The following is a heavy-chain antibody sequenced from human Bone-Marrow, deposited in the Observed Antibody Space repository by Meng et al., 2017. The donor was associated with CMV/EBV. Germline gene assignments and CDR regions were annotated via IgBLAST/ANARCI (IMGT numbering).Heavy chain of an antibody. CDR2: ISYDGSTK. CDR3: AREDGIAARLSYYYGMDV. J-gene: IGHJ6*02. V-gene: IGHV3-30*04. D-gene: IGHD6-6*01. CDR1: GLKFSDHA. Sequence: GGSLRLSCRVSGLKFSDHAMHWVRQDPGKGLEWVAVISYDGSTKYFADSVKGRFTISRDNSRNTLFLQMNSLRPQDTAVYYCAREDGIAARLSYYYGMDVWGQGTTVTVSS.